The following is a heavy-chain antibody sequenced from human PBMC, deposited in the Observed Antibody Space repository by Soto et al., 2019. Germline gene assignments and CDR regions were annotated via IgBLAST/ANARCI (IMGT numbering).Heavy chain of an antibody. J-gene: IGHJ4*02. Sequence: VGSLILSRAASGFNVGAFAVNWVRQSPGKGLEWVSGISVSDAFIYYADSVRGRFSISRDASENILYLQMNSLRVDDTALYYCTRETVAGITGLDYWGPGTLVTVSS. CDR3: TRETVAGITGLDY. D-gene: IGHD1-20*01. V-gene: IGHV3-23*01. CDR1: GFNVGAFA. CDR2: ISVSDAFI.